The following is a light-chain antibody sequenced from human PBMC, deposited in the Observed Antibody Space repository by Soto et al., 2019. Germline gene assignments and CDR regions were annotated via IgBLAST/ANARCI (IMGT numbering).Light chain of an antibody. CDR1: QSVSYY. J-gene: IGKJ1*01. CDR2: DAS. Sequence: EILMTQSAATLSVSPGKRVTFSCLASQSVSYYLAWYQQKPGQAPRLPSYDASTRATGIPVRCSGSGAWTEFTLTSSSLQYEDFGVYYCQQNKDWPGTFGQGTKVDIK. CDR3: QQNKDWPGT. V-gene: IGKV3-15*01.